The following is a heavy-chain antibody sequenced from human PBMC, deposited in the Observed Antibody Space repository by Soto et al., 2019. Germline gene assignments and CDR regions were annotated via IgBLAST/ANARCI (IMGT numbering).Heavy chain of an antibody. CDR3: TREGRPVAYYYMDV. CDR1: GLTLTDAW. J-gene: IGHJ6*03. Sequence: GGSLRLSCTASGLTLTDAWMKWVRQAPGKGLEWVGRLKSKTNGGTTDYAAPVRGRFTILRDDSKNIAYLQMNSLKTEDTAVYYCTREGRPVAYYYMDVWGKGTTVTVSS. V-gene: IGHV3-15*07. CDR2: LKSKTNGGTT.